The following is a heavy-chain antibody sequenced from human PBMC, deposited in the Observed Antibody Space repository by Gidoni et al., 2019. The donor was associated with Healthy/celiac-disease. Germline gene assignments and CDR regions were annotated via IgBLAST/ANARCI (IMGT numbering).Heavy chain of an antibody. CDR1: GLTSSNAW. Sequence: EVQLVASGRGLSKPGGSPRPFCAASGLTSSNAWMNWVLQAPGKGLGWVGRIKSETDGETTDYAAPVRGRFTISIDDSKNTLYLQMNSLKTEDTAVYYCTTEVLLWFGELFDYWGQGTLVTVSS. V-gene: IGHV3-15*07. D-gene: IGHD3-10*01. CDR2: IKSETDGETT. CDR3: TTEVLLWFGELFDY. J-gene: IGHJ4*02.